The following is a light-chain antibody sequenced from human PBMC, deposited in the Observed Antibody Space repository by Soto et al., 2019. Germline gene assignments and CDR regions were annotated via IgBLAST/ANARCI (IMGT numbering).Light chain of an antibody. V-gene: IGKV3-11*01. J-gene: IGKJ2*01. CDR1: QSVSIA. CDR3: QQRSNWPPYT. CDR2: DAS. Sequence: EIVLTQSPATMYLSPGERATLSCRASQSVSIALAWYPQKPGQAPRLLIYDASNRATGIPARFSGSGSGTDFTLTISSLEPEDFAVYYCQQRSNWPPYTFGQGTKLEIK.